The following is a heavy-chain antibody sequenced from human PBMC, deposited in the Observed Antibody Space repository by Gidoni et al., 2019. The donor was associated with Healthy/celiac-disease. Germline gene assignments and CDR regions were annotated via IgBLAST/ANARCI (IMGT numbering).Heavy chain of an antibody. D-gene: IGHD3-10*01. J-gene: IGHJ5*02. Sequence: QLQLQESGSGLVKPSQTLSLTCAVSGGSISSGGYSWSWIRQPPGKGLAWVGYIYHSGSTYYNPSLKSRVTISVDRSKNQFSLKLSSVTAADTAVYYCARELITGLGWFDPWGQGTLVTVSS. V-gene: IGHV4-30-2*01. CDR3: ARELITGLGWFDP. CDR2: IYHSGST. CDR1: GGSISSGGYS.